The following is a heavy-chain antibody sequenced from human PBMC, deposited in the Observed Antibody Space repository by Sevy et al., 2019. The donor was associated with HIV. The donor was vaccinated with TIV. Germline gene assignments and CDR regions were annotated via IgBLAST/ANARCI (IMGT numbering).Heavy chain of an antibody. CDR2: VYYTGGT. CDR1: GGSINSDH. J-gene: IGHJ3*02. CDR3: ARRNDFDI. V-gene: IGHV4-59*08. Sequence: SETLSLTCTVSGGSINSDHWNWIRQPPGKGLEWIGYVYYTGGTNYNPSLKNRVTISVDRTKNQFSLKLTSGTASDTAVYYCARRNDFDIWGQGTMFTVSS.